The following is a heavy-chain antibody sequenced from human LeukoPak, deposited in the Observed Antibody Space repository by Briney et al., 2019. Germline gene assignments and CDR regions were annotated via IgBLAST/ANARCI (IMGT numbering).Heavy chain of an antibody. CDR3: ARRPVEYTSSDHAFDI. Sequence: SETLSLTCTVSGGSISSSSYYWGWIRQPPGKGLEWIGSIFYGGTTYYNLSLKSGVTISVDTSKNQFSLKLSSVTAADTAVYFCARRPVEYTSSDHAFDIWGQGTMVTVSS. D-gene: IGHD6-6*01. J-gene: IGHJ3*02. CDR2: IFYGGTT. V-gene: IGHV4-39*07. CDR1: GGSISSSSYY.